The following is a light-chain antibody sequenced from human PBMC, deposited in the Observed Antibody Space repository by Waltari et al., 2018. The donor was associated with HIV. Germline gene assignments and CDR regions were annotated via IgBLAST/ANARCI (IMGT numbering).Light chain of an antibody. J-gene: IGKJ1*01. CDR3: HQYGTAPRT. CDR2: TSF. Sequence: EIVLTQSPGILSFSPGDRAIVSCRATQSISNNFLAWFQQKPGQPPRLLIYTSFIRAAGVPDRFSGSGAGTDFILSINKLEPEDFAVYYCHQYGTAPRTFGQGTKVEI. V-gene: IGKV3-20*01. CDR1: QSISNNF.